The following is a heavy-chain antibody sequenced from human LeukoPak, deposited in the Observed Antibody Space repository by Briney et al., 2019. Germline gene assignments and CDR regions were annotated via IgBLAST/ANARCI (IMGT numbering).Heavy chain of an antibody. Sequence: SETLPLTCTVSGGSITSSSYYWGWIRQPPGKGLEWIGSIYYSGTTYYNPSLKSRVTISDDTSKNQFSLKLSSVTAADTAVYYCARRRDVSSYYFDYWGQGTLVTVSS. CDR2: IYYSGTT. J-gene: IGHJ4*02. V-gene: IGHV4-39*01. CDR1: GGSITSSSYY. D-gene: IGHD5-24*01. CDR3: ARRRDVSSYYFDY.